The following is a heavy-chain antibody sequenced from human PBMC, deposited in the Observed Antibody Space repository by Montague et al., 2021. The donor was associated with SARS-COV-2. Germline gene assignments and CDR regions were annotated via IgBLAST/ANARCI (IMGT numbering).Heavy chain of an antibody. Sequence: SLRLSCAASGFTFSNSPMSWVRQAPGKGLDWVSVIHSAGRGTYYADSVXGRFTISRDNLKNTVYLQMNSLRDVDTALHYCAKVGDILTGYSLINLDAWGQGTLVVVSS. D-gene: IGHD3-9*01. CDR2: IHSAGRGT. J-gene: IGHJ5*02. CDR3: AKVGDILTGYSLINLDA. V-gene: IGHV3-23*03. CDR1: GFTFSNSP.